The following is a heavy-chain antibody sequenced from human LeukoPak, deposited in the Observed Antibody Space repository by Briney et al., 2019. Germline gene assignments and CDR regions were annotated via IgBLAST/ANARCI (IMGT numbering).Heavy chain of an antibody. D-gene: IGHD3-10*01. CDR1: GASLSSTNYY. V-gene: IGHV4-61*10. CDR3: ARVPITMVRGFYYYYMDV. CDR2: IYANGGT. J-gene: IGHJ6*03. Sequence: PSETLSLTCTVSGASLSSTNYYWSWIRQPAGKGLEWIGRIYANGGTTYNPSLKSRVTISVDTSKNQFSLKLSSVTAADTAVYYCARVPITMVRGFYYYYMDVWGKGTTVTVSS.